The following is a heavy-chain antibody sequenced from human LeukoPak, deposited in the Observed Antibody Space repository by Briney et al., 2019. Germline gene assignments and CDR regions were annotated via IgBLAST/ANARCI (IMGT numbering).Heavy chain of an antibody. V-gene: IGHV3-21*01. J-gene: IGHJ4*02. D-gene: IGHD6-13*01. CDR1: GFTFSSYS. CDR3: AREGKQQLTLDY. Sequence: GGSLRLSCAASGFTFSSYSMNWVRQAPGKGLGWVSSISSSSSYIYYADSVTGRFTIARDNAKNSLHLQMNSLRAEDTAVYYCAREGKQQLTLDYWGQGTLVTVSS. CDR2: ISSSSSYI.